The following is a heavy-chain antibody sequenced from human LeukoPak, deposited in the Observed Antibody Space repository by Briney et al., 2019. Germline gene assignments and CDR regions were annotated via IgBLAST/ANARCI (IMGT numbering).Heavy chain of an antibody. D-gene: IGHD3-22*01. CDR2: ISGSGGST. Sequence: GGSLRLSCAASEFTFSNYGISWVRQAPGKGLEWVSAISGSGGSTYYADSVKGRFTISRDNSKNTLYLQMNSLRAEDTAVYYCANAREDYYDGSGYQNWGQGTLVTVSS. CDR3: ANAREDYYDGSGYQN. CDR1: EFTFSNYG. J-gene: IGHJ4*02. V-gene: IGHV3-23*01.